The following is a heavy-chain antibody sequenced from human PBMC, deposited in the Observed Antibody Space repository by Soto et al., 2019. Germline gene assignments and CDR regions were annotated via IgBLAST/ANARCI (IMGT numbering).Heavy chain of an antibody. CDR2: TYYRSKWYN. CDR1: GDSFSSNSAG. V-gene: IGHV6-1*01. J-gene: IGHJ6*03. CDR3: ARGSWDDVSGHYYMDV. Sequence: SQTLSLTCDISGDSFSSNSAGWNWIRQTPSRGLEWLGRTYYRSKWYNNYAVSVKSRITINPDTSKNQFSLQLNSVTPEDTAVYYCARGSWDDVSGHYYMDVWGKGTTVTVSS. D-gene: IGHD1-1*01.